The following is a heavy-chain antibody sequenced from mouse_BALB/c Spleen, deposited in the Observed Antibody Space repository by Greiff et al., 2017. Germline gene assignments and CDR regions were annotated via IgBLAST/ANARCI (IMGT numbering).Heavy chain of an antibody. J-gene: IGHJ1*01. Sequence: QVTLKVCGPGILQPSQTLSLTCSFSGFSLSTSGMGVSWIRQPSGKGLEWLAHIYWDDDKRYNPSLKSRLTISKDTSSNQVFLKITSVDTADTATYYCARQLGGDWYFDVWGAGTTVTVSS. CDR2: IYWDDDK. CDR1: GFSLSTSGMG. V-gene: IGHV8-12*01. CDR3: ARQLGGDWYFDV. D-gene: IGHD4-1*02.